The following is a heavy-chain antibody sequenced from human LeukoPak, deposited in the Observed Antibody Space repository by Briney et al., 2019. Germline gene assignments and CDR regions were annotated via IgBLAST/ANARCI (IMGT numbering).Heavy chain of an antibody. D-gene: IGHD6-13*01. V-gene: IGHV4-38-2*01. J-gene: IGHJ4*02. CDR3: ATAGYNTSWYYFDY. Sequence: SETLSLTCAVSGYSISSDYYWGWIRQPPGKGLEWIGSTYHSGSTYYNPSLKSRVTISVDTSKNQFSLKLSSVTAADTAVYYCATAGYNTSWYYFDYWGQGALVTVSS. CDR1: GYSISSDYY. CDR2: TYHSGST.